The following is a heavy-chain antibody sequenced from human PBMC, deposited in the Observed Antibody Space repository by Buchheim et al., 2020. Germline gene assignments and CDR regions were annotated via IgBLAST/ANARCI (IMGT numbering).Heavy chain of an antibody. CDR1: GYNFFGSG. D-gene: IGHD3-22*01. V-gene: IGHV1-18*04. Sequence: QVQLVQSRPQVLKPGASVKVSCKASGYNFFGSGIHWVRQAPGQGLEWMGWISPYNGNTKFAPKIRDRVTMATDTSTTTAYLELRSLTSDDGAVYYCVRDTGYSNHYFDYWGQGTL. J-gene: IGHJ4*02. CDR2: ISPYNGNT. CDR3: VRDTGYSNHYFDY.